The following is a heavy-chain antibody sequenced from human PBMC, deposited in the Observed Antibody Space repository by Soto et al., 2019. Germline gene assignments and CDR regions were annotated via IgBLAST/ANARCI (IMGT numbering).Heavy chain of an antibody. V-gene: IGHV3-23*01. J-gene: IGHJ4*02. CDR3: AKDLQFSGWLSAQTFDY. CDR1: GFTFSSHA. D-gene: IGHD6-19*01. CDR2: ITGSGDRT. Sequence: EVQLLQSGGGLVQPGGSLRLSCAVSGFTFSSHAMSWVRQAPGKGLECVSSITGSGDRTYYADSVKGRFTISRDKSKSKLYRQMTSLRAEDTAVYYCAKDLQFSGWLSAQTFDYWGQGTQVTVSS.